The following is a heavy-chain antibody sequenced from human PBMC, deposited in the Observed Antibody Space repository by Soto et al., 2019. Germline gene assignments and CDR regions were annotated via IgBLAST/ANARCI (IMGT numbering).Heavy chain of an antibody. CDR3: ARETRETRIYYYYYGMDV. CDR2: IWYDGSNK. J-gene: IGHJ6*02. V-gene: IGHV3-33*01. Sequence: GGSLRLSCAASGFTFSSYGMHWVRQAPGKGLEWVAVIWYDGSNKYYADSVKGRFTISRDNSKNTLYLQMNSLRAEDTAVYYCARETRETRIYYYYYGMDVWGQGTTVTVSS. CDR1: GFTFSSYG.